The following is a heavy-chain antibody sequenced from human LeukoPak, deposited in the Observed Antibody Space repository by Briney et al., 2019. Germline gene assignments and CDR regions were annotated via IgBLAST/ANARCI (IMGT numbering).Heavy chain of an antibody. CDR3: ASDYGGNLYYYYGMDV. J-gene: IGHJ6*02. Sequence: SETLSLTCTVSGASISSSDYFWSWIRQPPGKGLEWIGYIYYSGSSYYNPSLRNRLTIAVDTSKNHLSLRLSSVTASDTSVYYCASDYGGNLYYYYGMDVWGQGTTVTVSS. V-gene: IGHV4-30-4*01. CDR2: IYYSGSS. CDR1: GASISSSDYF. D-gene: IGHD4-23*01.